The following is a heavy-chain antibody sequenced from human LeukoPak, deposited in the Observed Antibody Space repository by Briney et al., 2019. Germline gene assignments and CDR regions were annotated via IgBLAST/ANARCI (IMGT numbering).Heavy chain of an antibody. Sequence: PSETLSLTCTVSGGSISSGGYYWSWIRQHPGKGLEWIGYIYYSGSTYYNPSLKSRVTISVDTSKNQFSLKLSSVTAADTAVYYCAREGYRGFWSGYYQDWFDPWGQGTLVTVSS. J-gene: IGHJ5*02. D-gene: IGHD3-3*01. CDR3: AREGYRGFWSGYYQDWFDP. CDR1: GGSISSGGYY. CDR2: IYYSGST. V-gene: IGHV4-31*03.